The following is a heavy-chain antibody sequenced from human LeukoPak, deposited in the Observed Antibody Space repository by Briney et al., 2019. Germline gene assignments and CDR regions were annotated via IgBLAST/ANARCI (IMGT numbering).Heavy chain of an antibody. CDR3: ARARCDTCGYGS. J-gene: IGHJ5*02. CDR2: LYSGGQT. V-gene: IGHV3-66*02. Sequence: GGSLRLSCAASGFTVTSSYMSWVRQAPGKGLEWVAVLYSGGQTYYAGSVRDRFTISRDASKNTLYLQMNSLRAEDTAEYYCARARCDTCGYGSWGQGTLVTVSS. D-gene: IGHD5-12*01. CDR1: GFTVTSSY.